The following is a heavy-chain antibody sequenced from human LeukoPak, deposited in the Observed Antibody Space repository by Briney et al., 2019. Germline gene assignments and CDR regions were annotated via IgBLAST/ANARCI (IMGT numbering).Heavy chain of an antibody. CDR1: GFTFSSYS. CDR2: ISSSSSYI. Sequence: GGSLRLSCAASGFTFSSYSMNWVRQAPGKGLEWVSSISSSSSYIYYADSVKGRFTISRDNAKNSLYLQMNSLRAEDTAVYYCARVEDDFWSGTYYYMDVWGKGTTVTVSS. V-gene: IGHV3-21*01. D-gene: IGHD3-3*01. CDR3: ARVEDDFWSGTYYYMDV. J-gene: IGHJ6*03.